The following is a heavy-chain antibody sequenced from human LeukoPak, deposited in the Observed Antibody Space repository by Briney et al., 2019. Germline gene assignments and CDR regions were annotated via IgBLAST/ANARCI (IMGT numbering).Heavy chain of an antibody. D-gene: IGHD2-21*02. Sequence: GGALRLSCAASGFTFSTYAMSWVRQTPGKGLEWVSVINNSGDITNDADSVRGGFTISRDNSKSTLYLQMNSLRAEDTAVYYCAKGKGAYCDGDCSGRILDYWGQGILVTVSS. J-gene: IGHJ4*02. CDR2: INNSGDIT. CDR3: AKGKGAYCDGDCSGRILDY. V-gene: IGHV3-23*01. CDR1: GFTFSTYA.